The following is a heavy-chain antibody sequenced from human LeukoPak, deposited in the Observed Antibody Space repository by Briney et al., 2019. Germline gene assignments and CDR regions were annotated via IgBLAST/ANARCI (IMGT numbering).Heavy chain of an antibody. CDR1: GFTVNNNY. J-gene: IGHJ4*02. V-gene: IGHV3-53*01. CDR3: ARALNKRGGDGYNSGY. CDR2: IYGGGST. D-gene: IGHD5-24*01. Sequence: GGSARLSCAASGFTVNNNYVSWVRQAPGKGLEWVSVIYGGGSTYYADSVKGRFTISRDNAKNSLYLQMNSLRAEDTAVYYCARALNKRGGDGYNSGYWGQGTVVSVSS.